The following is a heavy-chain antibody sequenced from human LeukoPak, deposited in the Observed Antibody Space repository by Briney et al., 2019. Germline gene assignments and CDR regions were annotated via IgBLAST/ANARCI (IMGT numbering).Heavy chain of an antibody. CDR1: GYTFTSYG. V-gene: IGHV1-18*01. CDR2: ISAYNGNT. D-gene: IGHD3-22*01. CDR3: ARGVDSSGYYYNSAPRYFDY. J-gene: IGHJ4*02. Sequence: ASVKVSCKASGYTFTSYGISWVRQAPGQGLEWMGWISAYNGNTNYAQKLQGRATMTTDTSTSTAYMELRSLRSDDTAVYYCARGVDSSGYYYNSAPRYFDYWGQGTLVTVSS.